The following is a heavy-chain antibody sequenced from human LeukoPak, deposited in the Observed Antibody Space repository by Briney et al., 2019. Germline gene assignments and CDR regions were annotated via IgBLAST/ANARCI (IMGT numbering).Heavy chain of an antibody. CDR2: ISGSGGST. V-gene: IGHV3-23*01. Sequence: GGSLRLSCAASGFTFSSYWMHWVRQAPGKGLVWVSAISGSGGSTYYADSVKGRFTISRDNSKNTLYLQMNSLRAEDTAVYYCAKDPGAFVHLTIDYWGQGTLVTVSS. D-gene: IGHD3-10*01. CDR3: AKDPGAFVHLTIDY. CDR1: GFTFSSYW. J-gene: IGHJ4*02.